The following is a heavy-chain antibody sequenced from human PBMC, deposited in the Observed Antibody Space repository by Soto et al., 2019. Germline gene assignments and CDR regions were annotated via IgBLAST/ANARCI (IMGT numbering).Heavy chain of an antibody. V-gene: IGHV1-2*04. Sequence: ASVKVSCKASGYTFTGYYMHWVRQAPGQGLEWMGWINPNSGGTNYAQKFQGWVTMTRDTSISTAYMELSRLRSDDTAVYYCARDHCSGGSCARFDYWGQGTLVTVSS. CDR1: GYTFTGYY. CDR2: INPNSGGT. D-gene: IGHD2-15*01. J-gene: IGHJ4*02. CDR3: ARDHCSGGSCARFDY.